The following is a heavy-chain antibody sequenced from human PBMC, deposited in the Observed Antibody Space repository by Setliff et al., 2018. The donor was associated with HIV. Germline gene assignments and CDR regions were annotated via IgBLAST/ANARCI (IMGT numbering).Heavy chain of an antibody. CDR2: ISANNGNT. J-gene: IGHJ4*02. CDR1: GYTYTTYG. V-gene: IGHV1-18*01. Sequence: ASVKVSCKATGYTYTTYGISWVRQAPGQGLEWMGWISANNGNTKLAEKFQGRVTMTTDTATSTAYMELRSLRSDDTAVYFCARVIGAMHDFWGQGTLVTVSS. CDR3: ARVIGAMHDF. D-gene: IGHD2-21*01.